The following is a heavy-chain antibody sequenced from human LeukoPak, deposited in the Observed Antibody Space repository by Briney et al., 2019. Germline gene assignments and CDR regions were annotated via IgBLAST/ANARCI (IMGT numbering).Heavy chain of an antibody. CDR3: AKDLAAAGTFDY. CDR2: IRSDGTNK. V-gene: IGHV3-30*02. Sequence: GGSLRLSCAASGFTFSSSGMNWVRQSPGKGLEWVAFIRSDGTNKYYADSVKGRFTISRDNSKNTLYLQMNSLRAEDTAVYYCAKDLAAAGTFDYWGQGTLVTVSS. J-gene: IGHJ4*02. D-gene: IGHD6-13*01. CDR1: GFTFSSSG.